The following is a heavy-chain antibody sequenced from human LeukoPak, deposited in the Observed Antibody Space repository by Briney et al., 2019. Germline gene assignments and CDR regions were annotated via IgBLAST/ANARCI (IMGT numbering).Heavy chain of an antibody. CDR3: ARMHDYGDFYYYYYYGMDV. CDR2: IYYSGST. J-gene: IGHJ6*02. Sequence: PSETLSLTCTVSGGSISSYYWSWIRQPPGKGPEWIGYIYYSGSTNYNPSLKSRVTISVDTSKNQFSLKLSSVTAADTAVYYCARMHDYGDFYYYYYYGMDVWGQGTTVTVSS. D-gene: IGHD4-17*01. V-gene: IGHV4-59*08. CDR1: GGSISSYY.